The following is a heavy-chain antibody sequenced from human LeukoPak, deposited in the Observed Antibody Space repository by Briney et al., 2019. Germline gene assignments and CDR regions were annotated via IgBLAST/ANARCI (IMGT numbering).Heavy chain of an antibody. Sequence: PGRSLRLSCAASGFTFSSYGMHWVRQAPGKGLEWVAVITHDGTNQYYADSVKGRLTISRDNSKNTLYVQMNSLRAEDTAVYYCAKDVDPFGSGSYVEGFDYWGQGTLVTVSS. J-gene: IGHJ4*02. CDR2: ITHDGTNQ. CDR3: AKDVDPFGSGSYVEGFDY. CDR1: GFTFSSYG. V-gene: IGHV3-30*18. D-gene: IGHD3-10*01.